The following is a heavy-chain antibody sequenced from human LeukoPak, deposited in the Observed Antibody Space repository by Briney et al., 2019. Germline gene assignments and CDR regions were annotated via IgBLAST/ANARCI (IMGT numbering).Heavy chain of an antibody. CDR3: ARDGPGSGSLWQYYYMDV. Sequence: GGSLRLSCAASGFTFSSYAMHWVRQAPGKGLEWVAVISYDGSNKYYADSVKGRFTISRDNSKNTLHLQMNSLRAEDTAVYYCARDGPGSGSLWQYYYMDVWGKGTTVTVSS. CDR2: ISYDGSNK. CDR1: GFTFSSYA. J-gene: IGHJ6*03. V-gene: IGHV3-30*01. D-gene: IGHD3-10*01.